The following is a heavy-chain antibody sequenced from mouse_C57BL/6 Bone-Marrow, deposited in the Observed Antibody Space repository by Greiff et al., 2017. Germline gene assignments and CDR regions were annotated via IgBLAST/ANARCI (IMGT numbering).Heavy chain of an antibody. Sequence: QVQLKESGAELMKPGASVKLSCKATGYTFTGYWIEWVKQRPGHGLEWIGEIVPGSGSTNYNEKFKGKATFTADTSSNTAYMQLSSLTTEYSAIYCCARGDGNYWFAYWGQGTLVTVSA. D-gene: IGHD2-1*01. CDR2: IVPGSGST. V-gene: IGHV1-9*01. CDR3: ARGDGNYWFAY. CDR1: GYTFTGYW. J-gene: IGHJ3*01.